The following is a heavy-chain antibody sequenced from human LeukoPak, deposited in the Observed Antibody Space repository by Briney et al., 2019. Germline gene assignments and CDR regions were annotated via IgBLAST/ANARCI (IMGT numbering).Heavy chain of an antibody. CDR1: GGSISSSSYY. Sequence: SETLSLTCTVSGGSISSSSYYWSWIRQPPGTGLEWIGYIYYSGSTNYNPSLKSRVTISVDTSKNQFSLKLISVTAADTAVYYCARVYGGNSWFDPWGQGTLVTVSS. CDR3: ARVYGGNSWFDP. J-gene: IGHJ5*02. CDR2: IYYSGST. V-gene: IGHV4-61*01. D-gene: IGHD4-23*01.